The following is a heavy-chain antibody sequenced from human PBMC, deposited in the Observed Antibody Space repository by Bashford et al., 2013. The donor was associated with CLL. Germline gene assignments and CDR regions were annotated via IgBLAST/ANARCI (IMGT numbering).Heavy chain of an antibody. D-gene: IGHD2-8*01. CDR3: ARGLNGPRLGY. CDR1: GGSFSGYY. J-gene: IGHJ4*02. V-gene: IGHV4-34*01. Sequence: SETLSLTCVVYGGSFSGYYWTWIRQPPGKGLEWIGEISDSGNTNYTPSLKSRVTISIDTSKNQFSLKLNSVTAADTAVYYXARGLNGPRLGYWGQGNPGHRLL. CDR2: ISDSGNT.